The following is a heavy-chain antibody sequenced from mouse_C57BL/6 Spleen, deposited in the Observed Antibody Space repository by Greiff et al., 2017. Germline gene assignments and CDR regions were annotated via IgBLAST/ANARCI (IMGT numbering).Heavy chain of an antibody. CDR3: ARDYGSSLAWCAY. D-gene: IGHD1-1*01. CDR1: GFNIKNTY. Sequence: EVQGVESVAELVRPGASVKLSCTASGFNIKNTYMHWVKQRPEQGLEWIGRIDPANGNTKYAPKFQGKATITADTSSNTAYLQLSSLTSEDTAIYYCARDYGSSLAWCAYWGQGTLVTVSA. J-gene: IGHJ3*01. CDR2: IDPANGNT. V-gene: IGHV14-3*01.